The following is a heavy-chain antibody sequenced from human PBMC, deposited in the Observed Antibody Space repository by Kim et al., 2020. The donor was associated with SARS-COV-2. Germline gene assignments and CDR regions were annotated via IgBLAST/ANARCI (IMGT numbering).Heavy chain of an antibody. CDR2: ICYSGTT. Sequence: SETLSLTCTVSGGSISSDGYYWSWIRQHPGKGLEWIGYICYSGTTYHNPSLKSRVTISVDTTKNQFSLMLSSVTAADTAVYYCVRDARVVISPMGFDPWGQGTLVTVSS. CDR3: VRDARVVISPMGFDP. CDR1: GGSISSDGYY. J-gene: IGHJ5*02. V-gene: IGHV4-31*03. D-gene: IGHD3-3*01.